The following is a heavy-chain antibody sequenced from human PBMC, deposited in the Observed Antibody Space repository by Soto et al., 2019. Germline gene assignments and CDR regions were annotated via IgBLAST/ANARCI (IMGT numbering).Heavy chain of an antibody. V-gene: IGHV3-21*01. CDR2: ISSSSSYI. CDR1: GFTFSSYS. Sequence: PGGSLRLSCAASGFTFSSYSMNWVRQAPGKGLEWVSSISSSSSYIYYADSVKGRFTISRDNAKNSLYLQMNSLRAEDTAVYYCTTARGTYGAEYFQHWGQGTMVTVSS. J-gene: IGHJ1*01. CDR3: TTARGTYGAEYFQH. D-gene: IGHD4-17*01.